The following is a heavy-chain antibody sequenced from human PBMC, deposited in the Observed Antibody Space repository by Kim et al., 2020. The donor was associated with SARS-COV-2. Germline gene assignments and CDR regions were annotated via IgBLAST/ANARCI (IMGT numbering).Heavy chain of an antibody. V-gene: IGHV1-3*04. D-gene: IGHD3-10*01. Sequence: RHEWMGWINIANGNTEYSEKFHGRLTITRDTSASATYLELSSLPSEDTAVYYCARGGPFSGSGSPFDYWGQGTLVTVSS. J-gene: IGHJ4*02. CDR3: ARGGPFSGSGSPFDY. CDR2: INIANGNT.